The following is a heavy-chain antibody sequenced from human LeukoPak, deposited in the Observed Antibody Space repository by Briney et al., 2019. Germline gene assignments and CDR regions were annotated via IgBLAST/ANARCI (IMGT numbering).Heavy chain of an antibody. D-gene: IGHD3-9*01. V-gene: IGHV4-31*03. Sequence: SETLSLTCTVSGGSISSGGYYWSWIRQHPGKGLEWIGYIYYSGSTYYNPSLKSRVTISVDTSKNQFSLKLSSVTAADTAVYYCARAHYDILTGYYPWYNWFDPWGQGTLDTVSS. CDR3: ARAHYDILTGYYPWYNWFDP. CDR2: IYYSGST. CDR1: GGSISSGGYY. J-gene: IGHJ5*02.